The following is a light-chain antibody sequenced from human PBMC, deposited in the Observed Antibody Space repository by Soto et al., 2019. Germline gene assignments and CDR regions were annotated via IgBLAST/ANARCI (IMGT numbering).Light chain of an antibody. J-gene: IGLJ1*01. CDR3: SSYTSSSTLLYV. CDR1: SSDVGKYDY. CDR2: EVS. V-gene: IGLV2-8*01. Sequence: QSALTQPPSASGSPGQSVTISCTGTSSDVGKYDYVSWFQHHPGKAPKLIIYEVSKRPSGVPDRFSGSKSGSTASLTVSGLQAEDEADYYCSSYTSSSTLLYVFGTGTKVTVL.